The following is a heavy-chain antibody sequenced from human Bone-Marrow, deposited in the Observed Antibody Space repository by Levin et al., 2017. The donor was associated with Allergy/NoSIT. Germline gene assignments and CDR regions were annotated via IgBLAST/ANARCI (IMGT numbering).Heavy chain of an antibody. V-gene: IGHV4-30-2*01. Sequence: PSETLSLTCAVSGVSITTGGFSWSWIRQPPGKGLEWIGYIYHSGTINYNPSLKSRLSISRDTSKNHFSLELTSVTAADTAVYYCARAVVATINYFDYWGQGSLVTVSS. J-gene: IGHJ4*02. D-gene: IGHD5-24*01. CDR3: ARAVVATINYFDY. CDR2: IYHSGTI. CDR1: GVSITTGGFS.